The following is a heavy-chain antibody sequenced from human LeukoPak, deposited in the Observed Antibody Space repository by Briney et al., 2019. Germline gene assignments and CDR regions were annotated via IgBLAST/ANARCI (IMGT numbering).Heavy chain of an antibody. J-gene: IGHJ4*02. V-gene: IGHV3-30*18. CDR2: ISYDGSNK. Sequence: GGSLRLSCAASGFTFSNYGMHWVRQAPGKGLEWVALISYDGSNKYFADSVKGRFTISRDNSKNTLYLQMHSLRAEDTAVYYCANYGSVSYFAYWGQGTLVTVSS. CDR3: ANYGSVSYFAY. D-gene: IGHD3-10*01. CDR1: GFTFSNYG.